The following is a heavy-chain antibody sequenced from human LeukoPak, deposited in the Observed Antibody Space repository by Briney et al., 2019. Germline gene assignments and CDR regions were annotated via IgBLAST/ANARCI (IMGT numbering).Heavy chain of an antibody. D-gene: IGHD6-19*01. J-gene: IGHJ4*02. CDR3: ARDSTKQLLTGKFDY. Sequence: TSETLSLTCTVSGGSISSSSYYWGWIRQPPGKGLEWIGSIYHSGSTYYNPSLKSPVTISIDTSKNQFSLTLNSVTAADTAVYFCARDSTKQLLTGKFDYWGQGALVTVSS. CDR2: IYHSGST. CDR1: GGSISSSSYY. V-gene: IGHV4-39*07.